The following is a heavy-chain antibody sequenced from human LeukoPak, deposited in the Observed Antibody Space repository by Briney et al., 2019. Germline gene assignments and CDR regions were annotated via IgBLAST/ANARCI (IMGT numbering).Heavy chain of an antibody. D-gene: IGHD3-16*02. J-gene: IGHJ4*02. CDR3: ARRGSYHQEFDY. CDR2: IYYSGST. CDR1: GGSISSYY. Sequence: SETLSLTCTVSGGSISSYYWSWIRQPPGKGLEWIGYIYYSGSTNYNPSLKSRVTISVDTSKNQFSLKLSSVTAADTAVYYCARRGSYHQEFDYWGQRTLVTVSS. V-gene: IGHV4-59*08.